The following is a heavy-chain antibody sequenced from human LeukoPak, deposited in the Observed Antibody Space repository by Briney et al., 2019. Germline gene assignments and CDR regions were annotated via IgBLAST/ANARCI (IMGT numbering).Heavy chain of an antibody. CDR2: ISGSGGST. CDR3: AKGSSFPWFDP. CDR1: GFTFSSYA. J-gene: IGHJ5*02. V-gene: IGHV3-23*01. D-gene: IGHD3-16*02. Sequence: EGSLSLSCAASGFTFSSYAMSWVRQAPGKGLEWVSAISGSGGSTYYADSVKGRFTISRDNSKNTLYLQMNSLRAEDTAVYYCAKGSSFPWFDPWGRGTLVTVSS.